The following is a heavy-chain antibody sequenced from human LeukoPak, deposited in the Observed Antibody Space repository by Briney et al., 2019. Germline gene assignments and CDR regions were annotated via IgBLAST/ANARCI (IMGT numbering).Heavy chain of an antibody. J-gene: IGHJ1*01. D-gene: IGHD3-22*01. CDR2: IYYSGST. V-gene: IGHV4-59*01. CDR3: ARVADYYDSSGYLHAEYFQH. Sequence: SQTLSLTSTVSGGSISTYYWSWIRQPPGKGLEWIGYIYYSGSTNYNPSLKSRVTISVDTSKNQFSLKLSSVTAADTAVYYCARVADYYDSSGYLHAEYFQHWGQGTLVTVPS. CDR1: GGSISTYY.